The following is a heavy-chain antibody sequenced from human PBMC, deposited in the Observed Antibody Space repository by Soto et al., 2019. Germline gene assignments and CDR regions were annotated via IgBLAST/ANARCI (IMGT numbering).Heavy chain of an antibody. CDR3: ARDGARRYCSGGSCYYFDY. CDR2: IIPIFGTA. Sequence: ASVKVSCKASGGTFSSYAISWVRQAPGQGLEWMGGIIPIFGTANYAQKFQGRVTITADESTSTAYMELSSLRSEDTAVYYCARDGARRYCSGGSCYYFDYWGQGTLVTVSS. J-gene: IGHJ4*02. D-gene: IGHD2-15*01. V-gene: IGHV1-69*13. CDR1: GGTFSSYA.